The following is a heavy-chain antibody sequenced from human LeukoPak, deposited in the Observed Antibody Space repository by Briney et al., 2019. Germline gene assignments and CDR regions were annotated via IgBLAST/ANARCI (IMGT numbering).Heavy chain of an antibody. CDR2: ISSSGSTI. CDR1: GFTFSDYY. V-gene: IGHV3-11*01. D-gene: IGHD1-26*01. CDR3: ARSLVEVGATLLRWTAYAFDI. Sequence: PGGSLRLSCAASGFTFSDYYMSWIRQAPGKGLEWVSYISSSGSTIYYADSVKGRFTISRDNAKNSLYLQMNSLRAEDTAVYYCARSLVEVGATLLRWTAYAFDIWGQGTMVTVSS. J-gene: IGHJ3*02.